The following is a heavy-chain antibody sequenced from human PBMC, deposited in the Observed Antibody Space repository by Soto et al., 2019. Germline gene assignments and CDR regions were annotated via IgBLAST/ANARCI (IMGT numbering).Heavy chain of an antibody. CDR2: IYPSDSDT. D-gene: IGHD1-1*01. Sequence: GESLKISCKGSGYNFAGYWIAWVRQMPGKGLELMGIIYPSDSDTRYRPSFQGQVTISADKSISSAYLQWSSLRASDTAMYYCARGGASTRTFDYWGQGTPVTVSS. J-gene: IGHJ4*02. V-gene: IGHV5-51*01. CDR1: GYNFAGYW. CDR3: ARGGASTRTFDY.